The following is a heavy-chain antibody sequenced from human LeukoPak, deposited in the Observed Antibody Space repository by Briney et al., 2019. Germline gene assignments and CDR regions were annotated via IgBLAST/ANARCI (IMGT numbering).Heavy chain of an antibody. Sequence: SVKVSCKASGDSLTTYAINWVRQAPGQGLEWMGRVIPLLNIPHYAQEFRDRVTITAETSTNTSYLELRGLTSDDTAVYYCARAPHYSGSSGYNWFHPWGQGSLVTVSS. V-gene: IGHV1-69*04. CDR2: VIPLLNIP. CDR3: ARAPHYSGSSGYNWFHP. J-gene: IGHJ5*02. D-gene: IGHD3-22*01. CDR1: GDSLTTYA.